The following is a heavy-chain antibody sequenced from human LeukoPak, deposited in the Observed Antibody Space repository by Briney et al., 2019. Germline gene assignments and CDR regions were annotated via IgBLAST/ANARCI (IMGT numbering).Heavy chain of an antibody. J-gene: IGHJ2*01. V-gene: IGHV4-59*01. CDR3: ARVSMAAAGVTGDWYFDL. Sequence: PSETLSLTCTVSGGSISSYFWSWIRQPPGKGLEWIGYIYYSGTTDYKPSLKSRVTISVDTSKNRFSLKLSSVTAADTAVYYCARVSMAAAGVTGDWYFDLWGRGTVVTVSS. CDR2: IYYSGTT. D-gene: IGHD6-13*01. CDR1: GGSISSYF.